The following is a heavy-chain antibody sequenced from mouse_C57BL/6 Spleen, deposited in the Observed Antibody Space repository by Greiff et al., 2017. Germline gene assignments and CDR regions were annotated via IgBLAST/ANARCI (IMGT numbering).Heavy chain of an antibody. CDR3: ASWDGEEHRLRIAMDY. CDR1: GYTFTSYW. CDR2: IYPGSGST. D-gene: IGHD3-2*02. J-gene: IGHJ4*01. Sequence: QVQLQQPGAELVKPGASVKLSCKASGYTFTSYWITWVKQRPGQGLAWIGDIYPGSGSTNYNEKFQSKATLTVDTSSSTAYMQLSRLTSEDTAVFFCASWDGEEHRLRIAMDYWGQGTSVTASS. V-gene: IGHV1-55*01.